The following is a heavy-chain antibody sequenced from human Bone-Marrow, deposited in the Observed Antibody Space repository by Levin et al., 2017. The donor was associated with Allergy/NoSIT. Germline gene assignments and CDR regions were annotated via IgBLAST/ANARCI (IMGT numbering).Heavy chain of an antibody. CDR2: LSGSSDYI. V-gene: IGHV3-9*01. CDR1: GFSFDDYT. J-gene: IGHJ3*02. Sequence: PGGSLRLSCAASGFSFDDYTMHWVRQVPGKGLEWVSGLSGSSDYICYAYSVKGRFTISRDNAKNSLYLHMNSLIVEDTALYYCVKDMFKGSEEAGATSEAFEIWGQGTLVTVSS. D-gene: IGHD6-13*01. CDR3: VKDMFKGSEEAGATSEAFEI.